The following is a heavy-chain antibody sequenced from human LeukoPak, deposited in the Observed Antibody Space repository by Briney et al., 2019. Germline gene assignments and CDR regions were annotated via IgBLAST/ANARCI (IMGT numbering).Heavy chain of an antibody. CDR2: ITKSGDST. CDR3: AKGQGYSTSGWYFDY. V-gene: IGHV3-23*01. Sequence: GGSLRLSCAASGFSFNTYGMNWVRQAPGKGLEWVSSITKSGDSTYYADTVRGRFTISRGNSKNTLYLQMNSLRAEDTAVYHCAKGQGYSTSGWYFDYWGHGTLVTVSS. CDR1: GFSFNTYG. D-gene: IGHD2-2*01. J-gene: IGHJ4*01.